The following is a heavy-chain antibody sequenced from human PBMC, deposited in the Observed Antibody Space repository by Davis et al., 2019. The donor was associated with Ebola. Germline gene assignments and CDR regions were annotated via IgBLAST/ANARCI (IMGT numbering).Heavy chain of an antibody. CDR3: ARGPIFGVVIIDYFDY. Sequence: SETLSLTCTVSGGSVSSGSYYWSWIRQPPGKGLEWIGYIYYSGSTNYNPSLKSRVTISVGTSKNQFSLKLSSVTAADTAVYYCARGPIFGVVIIDYFDYWGQGTLVTVSS. J-gene: IGHJ4*02. D-gene: IGHD3-3*01. CDR2: IYYSGST. CDR1: GGSVSSGSYY. V-gene: IGHV4-61*01.